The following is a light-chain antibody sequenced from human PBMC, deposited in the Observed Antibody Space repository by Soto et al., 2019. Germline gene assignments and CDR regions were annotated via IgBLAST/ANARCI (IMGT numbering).Light chain of an antibody. CDR1: QSVLYSSINKNY. Sequence: DIVLTQSPDSLAVSLGERATINCKSSQSVLYSSINKNYLAWYQQKPGQPPKLLIYWASTRESGVPDRFSGSGSGTDFTLAISSLQAEDAAVYYCQQYYSSPWTFGEGTKVEIK. V-gene: IGKV4-1*01. J-gene: IGKJ1*01. CDR3: QQYYSSPWT. CDR2: WAS.